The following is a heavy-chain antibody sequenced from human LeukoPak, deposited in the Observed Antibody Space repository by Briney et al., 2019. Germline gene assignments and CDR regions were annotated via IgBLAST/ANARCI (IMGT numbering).Heavy chain of an antibody. V-gene: IGHV3-21*01. CDR3: GRVGGRSKAAKGDAFDI. Sequence: GGSLRLSCTASGFTFSSYSMNWVRQAPGKGLEWVSSISSGSTYMYYADSVKGRFTISRDNAQNSMYLQMNSLRAEDTAVYYCGRVGGRSKAAKGDAFDIWGQGTMVVVSS. J-gene: IGHJ3*02. CDR2: ISSGSTYM. D-gene: IGHD6-6*01. CDR1: GFTFSSYS.